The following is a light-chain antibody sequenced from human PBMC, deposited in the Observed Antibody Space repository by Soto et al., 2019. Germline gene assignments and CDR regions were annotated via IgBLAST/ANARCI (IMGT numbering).Light chain of an antibody. Sequence: EIVMTQSPATLSVSPGERATLSCRASQSVSSNLAWYQQKPGQAPRLLIYGASTRATGIPARFGGSGSGTEFTLTISSLQSEDFAVYYCQQYNNWPPLTFGQGTKLEIK. CDR2: GAS. J-gene: IGKJ2*01. CDR1: QSVSSN. CDR3: QQYNNWPPLT. V-gene: IGKV3-15*01.